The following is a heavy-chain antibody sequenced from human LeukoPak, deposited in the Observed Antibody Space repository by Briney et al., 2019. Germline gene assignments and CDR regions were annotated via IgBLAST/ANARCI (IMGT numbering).Heavy chain of an antibody. CDR2: ISYDGSNK. CDR1: GFTFSSYG. Sequence: PGRSLRLSCAASGFTFSSYGMHWVRQAPGRGLEWVAVISYDGSNKYYADSVKGRFTISRDNSKNTLYLQMNSLRAEDTAVYYCAKDGTLRYFDWLGPYYYYYGMDVWGQGTTVTVSS. D-gene: IGHD3-9*01. J-gene: IGHJ6*02. CDR3: AKDGTLRYFDWLGPYYYYYGMDV. V-gene: IGHV3-30*18.